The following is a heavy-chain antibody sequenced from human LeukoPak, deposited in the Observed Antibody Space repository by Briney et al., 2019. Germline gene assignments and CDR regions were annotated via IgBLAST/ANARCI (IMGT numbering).Heavy chain of an antibody. CDR3: ARVRGMYIYGSAWYFDL. D-gene: IGHD6-19*01. CDR2: IWYDGSNK. CDR1: GFTFSSYG. Sequence: PGGSLRLSCAASGFTFSSYGMHWVRQAPGKGLEWVAVIWYDGSNKYYADSVKGRFTISRDNSKNTLYLQMNSLRSEDTAVYFCARVRGMYIYGSAWYFDLWGQGTLVTVSS. V-gene: IGHV3-33*01. J-gene: IGHJ4*02.